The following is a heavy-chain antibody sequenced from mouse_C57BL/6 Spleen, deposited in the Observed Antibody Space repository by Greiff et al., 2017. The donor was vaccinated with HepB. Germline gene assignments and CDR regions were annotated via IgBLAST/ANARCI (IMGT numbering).Heavy chain of an antibody. D-gene: IGHD4-1*01. CDR1: GYAFSSYW. Sequence: VQLQQSGAELVKPGASVKISCKASGYAFSSYWMNWVKQRPGKGLEWIGHIYPGDGDTNYNGKFKGKATLTADKSSSTAYMQLSSLTSEDSAVYFCARSNWDPYFDYWGQGTTLTVSS. J-gene: IGHJ2*01. CDR2: IYPGDGDT. V-gene: IGHV1-80*01. CDR3: ARSNWDPYFDY.